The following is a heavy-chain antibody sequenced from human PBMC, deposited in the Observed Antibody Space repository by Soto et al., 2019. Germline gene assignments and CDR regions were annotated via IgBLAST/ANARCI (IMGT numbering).Heavy chain of an antibody. CDR2: INPSGGST. CDR3: ARDLGYYDSSGYFDY. J-gene: IGHJ4*02. D-gene: IGHD3-22*01. CDR1: GYTFTSYY. Sequence: ASVKVSCKASGYTFTSYYMHWVRQAPGQGLEWMGIINPSGGSTSYAQKFQGRVTMTRDTSTSTVYMELSSLRAEDTAVCYCARDLGYYDSSGYFDYWGQGTLVTVSS. V-gene: IGHV1-46*01.